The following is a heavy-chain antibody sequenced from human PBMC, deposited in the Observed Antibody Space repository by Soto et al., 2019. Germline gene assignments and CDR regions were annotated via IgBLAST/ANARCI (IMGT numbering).Heavy chain of an antibody. Sequence: SETLSLTCAVYGGSFSGYYWSWIRQPPGKGLEWIGEINHSGSTNYNPSLKSRVTISVDTSKNQFSLKLSSVTAADTAVYYCARGSILRYCDWTRSPYYYGMDVWGQGTTVTVSS. CDR1: GGSFSGYY. V-gene: IGHV4-34*01. CDR3: ARGSILRYCDWTRSPYYYGMDV. D-gene: IGHD3-9*01. CDR2: INHSGST. J-gene: IGHJ6*02.